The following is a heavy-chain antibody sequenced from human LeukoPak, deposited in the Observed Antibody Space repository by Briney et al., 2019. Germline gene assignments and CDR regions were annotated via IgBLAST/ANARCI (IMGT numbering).Heavy chain of an antibody. J-gene: IGHJ4*02. CDR3: ARDPRDGYGHFDY. CDR2: IYSDGDT. Sequence: QSGGSLRLSCVVSGFTFSGNHMNWARQAPGKGLEWVSVIYSDGDTYYADSVKGRFTISRDSSRNTLSLQMNSLKPEDTAVYYCARDPRDGYGHFDYWGQGTLVTVSS. CDR1: GFTFSGNH. V-gene: IGHV3-66*02. D-gene: IGHD5-24*01.